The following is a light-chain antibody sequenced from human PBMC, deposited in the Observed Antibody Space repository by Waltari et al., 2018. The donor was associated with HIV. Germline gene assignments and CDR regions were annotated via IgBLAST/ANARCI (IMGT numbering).Light chain of an antibody. V-gene: IGLV3-27*01. CDR1: LLARKY. J-gene: IGLJ2*01. CDR2: KDD. Sequence: SYELTQPSSVSVSPGQTARITCSGDLLARKYIRWFQHKPGQAPLLIIYKDDVRPEGIPERFSGSSSGTTVTLTITGVQADDEADYYCYSATDDIQVFGGGTRLSVL. CDR3: YSATDDIQV.